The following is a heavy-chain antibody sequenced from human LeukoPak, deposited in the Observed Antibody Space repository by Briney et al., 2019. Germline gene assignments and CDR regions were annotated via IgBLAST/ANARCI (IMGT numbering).Heavy chain of an antibody. V-gene: IGHV3-11*01. D-gene: IGHD1-26*01. CDR3: ARGYRGSYFFDY. CDR1: GFTFSDYY. Sequence: GGSLRLSRAASGFTFSDYYMSWIRQAPGKGLEWVSYISSNHKTIYYAASVKDRFAISRDNANNSLFLQMNSLTAEDTAIYYCARGYRGSYFFDYWGQGIRVTVSS. CDR2: ISSNHKTI. J-gene: IGHJ4*02.